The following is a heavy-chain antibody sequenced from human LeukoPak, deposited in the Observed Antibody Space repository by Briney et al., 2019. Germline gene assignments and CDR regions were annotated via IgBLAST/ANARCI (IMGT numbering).Heavy chain of an antibody. CDR1: VSEFIFSNYG. CDR2: ISYDGSNK. CDR3: AKEYWGFSGSQSAGLNI. J-gene: IGHJ3*02. D-gene: IGHD1-26*01. Sequence: PGGSLRLSCAASVSEFIFSNYGMHWVRQAPGKGLEWVAVISYDGSNKYYADSVKGRFTISRDNSKNTLYLQMNSLRSEDTAVFYCAKEYWGFSGSQSAGLNIWGHGTMVTASS. V-gene: IGHV3-30*18.